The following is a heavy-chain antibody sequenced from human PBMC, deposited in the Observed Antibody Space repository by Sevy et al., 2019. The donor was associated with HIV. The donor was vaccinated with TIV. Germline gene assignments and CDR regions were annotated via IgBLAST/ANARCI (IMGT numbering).Heavy chain of an antibody. CDR3: ARYVGFDAFDI. J-gene: IGHJ3*02. D-gene: IGHD1-26*01. V-gene: IGHV3-48*03. Sequence: GGSLRLSCAASGFTFSSYEMNWVRQAPGKGLEWVSYISSSGSTIYYADSVKGRFTISRDNAKNSLYLQMNSLRAEDTAVYYCARYVGFDAFDIWGQGTMVTVSS. CDR1: GFTFSSYE. CDR2: ISSSGSTI.